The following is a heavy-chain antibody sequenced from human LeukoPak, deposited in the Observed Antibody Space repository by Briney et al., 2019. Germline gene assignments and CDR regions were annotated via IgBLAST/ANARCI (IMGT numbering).Heavy chain of an antibody. J-gene: IGHJ4*02. CDR2: INPISGDT. CDR1: GYTFTGYY. CDR3: TRESRYGDNYFEY. Sequence: ASVKVCCKSSGYTFTGYYMHWVRQAPGQGLEWMGFINPISGDTNYAQNFQGRVTMTRDTSISAAYMELSSLRSDDTAVYYCTRESRYGDNYFEYWGQGTLVTASS. V-gene: IGHV1-2*02. D-gene: IGHD4-17*01.